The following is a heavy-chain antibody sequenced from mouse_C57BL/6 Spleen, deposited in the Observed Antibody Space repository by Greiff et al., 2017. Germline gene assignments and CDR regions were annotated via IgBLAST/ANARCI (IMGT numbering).Heavy chain of an antibody. Sequence: QVQLQQSGPGLVQPSQSLSITCTVSGFSLTSYGVHWVRQPPGKGLEWLGVIWSGGSTDYNAAFISRLSISKDNSKSQVFCKMNSLQADDTAIYYCAKSYDYDGAWFAYWGEGTLVTVSA. CDR3: AKSYDYDGAWFAY. J-gene: IGHJ3*01. CDR1: GFSLTSYG. CDR2: IWSGGST. V-gene: IGHV2-4*01. D-gene: IGHD2-4*01.